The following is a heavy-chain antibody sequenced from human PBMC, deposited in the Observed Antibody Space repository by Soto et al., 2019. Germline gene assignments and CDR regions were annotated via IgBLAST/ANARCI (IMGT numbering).Heavy chain of an antibody. V-gene: IGHV4-30-4*01. CDR1: GGSISSGDYY. D-gene: IGHD3-9*01. CDR3: ARGHDILTGYYTIDY. Sequence: QVQLQESGPGLVKPSQTLSLTCTVSGGSISSGDYYWSWIRQPPGKGLEWIGYIYYSGSTYYNPSLKGRVTISVDTSKNQFSLKLSSVTAADPAVYYCARGHDILTGYYTIDYWGQGTLVTVSS. CDR2: IYYSGST. J-gene: IGHJ4*02.